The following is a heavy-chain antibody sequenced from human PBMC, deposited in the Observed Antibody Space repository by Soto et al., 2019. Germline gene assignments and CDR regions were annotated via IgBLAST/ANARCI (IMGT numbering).Heavy chain of an antibody. V-gene: IGHV5-51*01. Sequence: GESLKISCKGSGYSFTSYWIGWVRQMPGKGLEWMGIIYPGDSDTRYSPSFQGQVTISADKSISTAYLQWSSLKASDTAMYYCARPPRYDSSGYYNGMDVWGQGTTVTVSS. J-gene: IGHJ6*02. D-gene: IGHD3-22*01. CDR2: IYPGDSDT. CDR1: GYSFTSYW. CDR3: ARPPRYDSSGYYNGMDV.